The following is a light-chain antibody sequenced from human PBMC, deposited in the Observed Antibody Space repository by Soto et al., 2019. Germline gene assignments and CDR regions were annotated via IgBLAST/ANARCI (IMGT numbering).Light chain of an antibody. Sequence: QSALTQPASVSGSPGQSITISCTGTSSDIGGYNYVSWYQLHPGRGPKLMIYEVNNRPSGVSNRFSGSKSGNTASLTIAGLQAADEADYYCSSYASSSTLVVFGGGTKLTVL. CDR2: EVN. J-gene: IGLJ2*01. CDR3: SSYASSSTLVV. CDR1: SSDIGGYNY. V-gene: IGLV2-14*01.